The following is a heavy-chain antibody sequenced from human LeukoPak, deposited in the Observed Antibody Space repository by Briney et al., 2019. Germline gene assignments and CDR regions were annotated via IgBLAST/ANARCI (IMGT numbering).Heavy chain of an antibody. CDR1: GSTFSNYN. V-gene: IGHV3-21*01. D-gene: IGHD4-17*01. Sequence: GGSLRLSCAASGSTFSNYNMNWVRQAPGKGLEWVSSISGGKTYIYYADSVKGRFTISRDNAKNSLYLQMNSLRADDTAVYYCALDYGDYYFDYWGQGTLVTVSS. CDR3: ALDYGDYYFDY. CDR2: ISGGKTYI. J-gene: IGHJ4*02.